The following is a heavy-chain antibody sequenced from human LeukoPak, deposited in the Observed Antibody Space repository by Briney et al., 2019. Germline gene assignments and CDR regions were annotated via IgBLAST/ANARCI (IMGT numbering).Heavy chain of an antibody. V-gene: IGHV3-53*01. CDR2: IYSGGST. Sequence: AGGSLRLSCAASGFTVSSNYMSWVRQAPGKGLEWGSVIYSGGSTYYADSVKGRFTISRDNSKNTLYLQMNSLRAEDTAVYYCARERRSYYYYMDVWGKGTTVTISS. J-gene: IGHJ6*03. CDR3: ARERRSYYYYMDV. CDR1: GFTVSSNY.